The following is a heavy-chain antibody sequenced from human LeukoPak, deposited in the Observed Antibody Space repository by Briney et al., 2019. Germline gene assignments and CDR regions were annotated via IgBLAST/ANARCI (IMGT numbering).Heavy chain of an antibody. CDR3: AKTTVGYSSGRYPGWPVDC. V-gene: IGHV3-23*01. Sequence: PGGSLRLPCAASGFTFNSYAMYWVRQAPGKGLEWISGIFGSGGSAHYADSVKGRFTISRDNSKNTVFLQMNSLRAEDTAVYYCAKTTVGYSSGRYPGWPVDCWGQGTLVTVSS. CDR1: GFTFNSYA. J-gene: IGHJ4*02. D-gene: IGHD6-19*01. CDR2: IFGSGGSA.